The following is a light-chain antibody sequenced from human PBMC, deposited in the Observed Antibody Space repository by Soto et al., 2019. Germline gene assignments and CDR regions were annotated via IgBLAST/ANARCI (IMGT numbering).Light chain of an antibody. J-gene: IGLJ1*01. V-gene: IGLV2-8*01. CDR2: EVS. CDR3: SSYAGSNSPDV. Sequence: QSALTQPPSASGSPGQSVTISCTGTSSDVGGYNYVSWYQQHPGKAPKLMIYEVSKRPSGVPDRFSGSKSGNTASLTVSGRQADDEADYYCSSYAGSNSPDVFGTGTKLTVL. CDR1: SSDVGGYNY.